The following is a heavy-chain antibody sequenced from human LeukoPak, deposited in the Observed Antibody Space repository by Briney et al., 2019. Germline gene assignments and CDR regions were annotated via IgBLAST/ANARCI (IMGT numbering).Heavy chain of an antibody. J-gene: IGHJ4*02. D-gene: IGHD4-17*01. CDR1: GFTFSGYG. CDR3: AKASTVTSPLDY. CDR2: ISYDGSNK. Sequence: GGSLRLSCAASGFTFSGYGMHWVRQAPDKGLEWVTFISYDGSNKYYGDSVKGRFTISRDNSKNTLYLQMNSLRVEDTAVYYCAKASTVTSPLDYWGQGTLVTVSS. V-gene: IGHV3-30*18.